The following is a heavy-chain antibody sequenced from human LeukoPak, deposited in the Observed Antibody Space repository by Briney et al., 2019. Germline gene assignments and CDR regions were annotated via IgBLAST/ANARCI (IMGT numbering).Heavy chain of an antibody. CDR2: IGTAGDT. CDR1: GFTFSSYD. D-gene: IGHD6-13*01. J-gene: IGHJ4*02. V-gene: IGHV3-13*04. CDR3: ARTIYSSSWYFDY. Sequence: PGGSLRLSCAASGFTFSSYDMHWDRHATGKGLEWVSAIGTAGDTYYPGSVKGRFTISRENAKNSLYLQMNSLGAGDTAVYYCARTIYSSSWYFDYWGQGTLVTVSS.